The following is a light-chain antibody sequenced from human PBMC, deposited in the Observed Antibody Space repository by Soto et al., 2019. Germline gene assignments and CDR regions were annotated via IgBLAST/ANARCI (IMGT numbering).Light chain of an antibody. CDR3: QQYYSYLALT. CDR1: QGISSY. CDR2: AAS. V-gene: IGKV1-8*01. J-gene: IGKJ4*01. Sequence: AIRMTQSPSPFSASTGDRVTITCRASQGISSYLAWYQHKPGKAPKLLMYAASTLQSGVPSTFSGSGSGTDFTLTISCLQSEDFATYYCQQYYSYLALTFGGGTKVEIK.